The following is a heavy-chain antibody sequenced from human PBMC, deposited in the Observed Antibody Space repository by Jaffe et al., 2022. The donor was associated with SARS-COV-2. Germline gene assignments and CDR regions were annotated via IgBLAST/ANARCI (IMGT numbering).Heavy chain of an antibody. CDR1: GGTFSSYA. V-gene: IGHV1-69*01. CDR3: ARQLYNSSSGSGGSYYFDY. D-gene: IGHD6-6*01. CDR2: IIPIFGTA. Sequence: QVQLVQSGAEVKKPGSSVKVSCKASGGTFSSYAISWVRQAPGQGLEWMGGIIPIFGTANYAQKFQGRVTITADESTSTAYMELSSLRSEDTAVYYCARQLYNSSSGSGGSYYFDYWGQGTLVTVSS. J-gene: IGHJ4*02.